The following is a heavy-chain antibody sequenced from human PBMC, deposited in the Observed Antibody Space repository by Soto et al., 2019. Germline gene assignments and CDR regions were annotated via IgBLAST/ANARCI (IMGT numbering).Heavy chain of an antibody. CDR2: IGASGDIT. D-gene: IGHD2-21*02. CDR1: GFTYTDYW. Sequence: GESLKISCAASGFTYTDYWMSWVHQAPGKGLEWVAGIGASGDITWYADSVKGRLSISRDNSKNTLYLQLNSLRFEDTAVYYCAKDDFTDRGDDYFDYWGPGTLVTVSS. CDR3: AKDDFTDRGDDYFDY. V-gene: IGHV3-23*01. J-gene: IGHJ4*02.